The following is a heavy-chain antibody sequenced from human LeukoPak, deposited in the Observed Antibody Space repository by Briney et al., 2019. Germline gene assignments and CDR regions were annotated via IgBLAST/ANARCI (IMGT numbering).Heavy chain of an antibody. CDR1: GFSVRTTGMC. V-gene: IGHV2-70*17. Sequence: SGPALVKPTHTLTLTCTFSGFSVRTTGMCVSGILQPPGKALEWLARIDWYDDEFYSTSLRARLTLSQHTSKSPVVHTMTNMDPVDTATYYCARMMRGTYGSGSKDRKYYYAMDVRGQGTTLTVSS. D-gene: IGHD3-10*01. CDR3: ARMMRGTYGSGSKDRKYYYAMDV. CDR2: IDWYDDE. J-gene: IGHJ6*02.